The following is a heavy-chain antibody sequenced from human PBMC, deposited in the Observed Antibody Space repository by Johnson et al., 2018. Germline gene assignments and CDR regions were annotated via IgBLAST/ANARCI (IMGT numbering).Heavy chain of an antibody. D-gene: IGHD5-12*01. CDR1: GFTFSSYG. Sequence: QVQLVQSGGGVVQPGRSLRLSCAASGFTFSSYGMHWVRQAPGKGLEWVAVISYDGSNKYYADSVKGRFTISRDNSKNTLYLQMNSLRAEDTAGYYCAKDGGWLRAEGPYYMDVWGKGTTVTVSS. CDR3: AKDGGWLRAEGPYYMDV. V-gene: IGHV3-30*18. CDR2: ISYDGSNK. J-gene: IGHJ6*03.